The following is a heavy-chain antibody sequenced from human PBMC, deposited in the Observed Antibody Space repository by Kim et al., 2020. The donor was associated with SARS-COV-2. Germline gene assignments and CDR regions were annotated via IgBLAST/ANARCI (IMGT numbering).Heavy chain of an antibody. CDR2: IDPSDSYT. CDR3: ARHCSGGSCYPF. CDR1: GYSFSTFW. J-gene: IGHJ4*02. D-gene: IGHD2-15*01. Sequence: GESLKISCKASGYSFSTFWISWVRQMPGKGLEWLGKIDPSDSYTNYGPSPQGRVTISVDKSISTTYLQWNSLRVSDTAVYYCARHCSGGSCYPFWGQGTLVTVSS. V-gene: IGHV5-10-1*01.